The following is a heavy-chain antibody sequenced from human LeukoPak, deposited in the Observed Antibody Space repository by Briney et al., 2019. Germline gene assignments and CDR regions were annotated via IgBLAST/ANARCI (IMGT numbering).Heavy chain of an antibody. Sequence: PGGSLRLSCAASGFTFSHYSMNWVRQAPGKGLEWVSTIVGSGGSTYYADSVKGRLTISRDNSKNTLYLQMNSLRAEDTAVYYCAKDVVVRGVYFDYWGQGTLVTVSS. CDR1: GFTFSHYS. V-gene: IGHV3-23*01. J-gene: IGHJ4*02. CDR3: AKDVVVRGVYFDY. CDR2: IVGSGGST. D-gene: IGHD3-10*01.